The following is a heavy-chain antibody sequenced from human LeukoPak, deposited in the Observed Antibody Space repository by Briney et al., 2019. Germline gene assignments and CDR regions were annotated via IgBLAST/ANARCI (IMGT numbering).Heavy chain of an antibody. V-gene: IGHV4-34*01. CDR1: GGSFRGYY. CDR3: ARGGRSGLTY. J-gene: IGHJ4*02. CDR2: INHSGST. Sequence: SETLSLTCAVYGGSFRGYYWSWIRQPPGKGLEWIGEINHSGSTNYNPSLKSRVTISVDTSKNQFSLKLSSVTAADTAVYYCARGGRSGLTYWGQGTLVTVSS. D-gene: IGHD6-19*01.